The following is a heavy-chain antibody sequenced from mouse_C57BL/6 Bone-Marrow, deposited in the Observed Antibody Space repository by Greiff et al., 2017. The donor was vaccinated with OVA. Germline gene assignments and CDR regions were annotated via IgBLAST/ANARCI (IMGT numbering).Heavy chain of an antibody. J-gene: IGHJ3*01. CDR1: AYEFPSHD. Sequence: EVKLMESGGGLVQPGESLKLSCESNAYEFPSHDMSWVRKTPEKRLELVAAINSDGGSTYYPDTMERRFIISRDNTKKTLYLQMSSLRSEDTALYYAAYYSNAWFAYWGQGTLVTVSA. CDR3: AYYSNAWFAY. CDR2: INSDGGST. D-gene: IGHD2-5*01. V-gene: IGHV5-2*01.